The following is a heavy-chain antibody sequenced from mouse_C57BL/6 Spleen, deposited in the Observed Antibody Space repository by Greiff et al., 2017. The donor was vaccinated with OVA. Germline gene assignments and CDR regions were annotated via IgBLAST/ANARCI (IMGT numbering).Heavy chain of an antibody. CDR3: ARSFITTVGAKRGLFDY. Sequence: QVQLQQPGAELVKPGASVKLSCKASGYTFTSYWMHWVKQRPGQGLEWIGMIHPNSGSTNYNEKFKSKATLTVDTSSSTAYMQLSSLTSEDSAVYYCARSFITTVGAKRGLFDYWGQGTTLTVSS. J-gene: IGHJ2*01. V-gene: IGHV1-64*01. D-gene: IGHD1-1*01. CDR1: GYTFTSYW. CDR2: IHPNSGST.